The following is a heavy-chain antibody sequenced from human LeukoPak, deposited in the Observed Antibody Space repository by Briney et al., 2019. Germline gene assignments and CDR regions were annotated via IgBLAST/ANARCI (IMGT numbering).Heavy chain of an antibody. CDR2: IYFSGIN. D-gene: IGHD6-13*01. Sequence: GSLRLSCAASGFTFSSYSMNWVRQAPGKGLEWIGNIYFSGINYYNPSLKSRVTISVDASRNQFPLKLSSVTAADTAVYYCARPYSSDWYQAALDYWGQGALVTVSS. J-gene: IGHJ4*02. CDR1: GFTFSSYS. V-gene: IGHV4-59*04. CDR3: ARPYSSDWYQAALDY.